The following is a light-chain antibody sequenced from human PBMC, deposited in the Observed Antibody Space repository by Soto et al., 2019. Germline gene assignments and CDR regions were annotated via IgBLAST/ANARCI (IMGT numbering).Light chain of an antibody. CDR3: QQYGSWT. Sequence: EIVLTQSPGTLSVSPGERATLSCRASQPISSNNLAWYQQKPGQAPSLLIYGTSSRATGIPDRFSGSGSGTDFTLTISRLEPEDSAIYYCQQYGSWTFGQGTKVEI. CDR1: QPISSNN. V-gene: IGKV3-20*01. CDR2: GTS. J-gene: IGKJ1*01.